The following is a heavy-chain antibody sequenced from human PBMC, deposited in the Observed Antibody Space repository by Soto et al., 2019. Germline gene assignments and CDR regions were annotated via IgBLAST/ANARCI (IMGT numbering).Heavy chain of an antibody. Sequence: PGGSLRLSCAASGFSFSTYGMHWVRQAPGKGLEWVAFISNDGSNKYYADSVKGRFTISRDNAKNTVYLQMDSLGAEDTAVYYCGRGVEVPFGDPNWLDPWGQGTLVTVSS. J-gene: IGHJ5*02. D-gene: IGHD3-10*01. CDR2: ISNDGSNK. CDR1: GFSFSTYG. V-gene: IGHV3-30*03. CDR3: GRGVEVPFGDPNWLDP.